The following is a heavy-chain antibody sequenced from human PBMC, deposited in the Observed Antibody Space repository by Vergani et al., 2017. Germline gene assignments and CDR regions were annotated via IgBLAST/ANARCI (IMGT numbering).Heavy chain of an antibody. D-gene: IGHD3-22*01. CDR3: AKGPQYYYDSGGYDGHGFDI. J-gene: IGHJ3*02. CDR1: GFTFRSYA. CDR2: ISGSGGNT. V-gene: IGHV3-23*01. Sequence: EVQLLESGGGLVQPGGSLRLSCAASGFTFRSYAMSWVRQAPGKGLEWVSAISGSGGNTYYADSVKGRFTISRDNSKNTLYLQMNTLRAEDTAVYYCAKGPQYYYDSGGYDGHGFDIWGQGTMVTVSS.